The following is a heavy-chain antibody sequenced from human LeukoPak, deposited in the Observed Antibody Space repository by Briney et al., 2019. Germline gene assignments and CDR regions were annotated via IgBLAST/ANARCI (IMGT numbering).Heavy chain of an antibody. CDR2: ILHGGYT. V-gene: IGHV4-39*07. Sequence: PSETLSLTCTVSGGSISGGGYYWSWIRQPPGKGLEWIGEILHGGYTNYNPSLKSRVTISIDTSKNQLSLNLNSVTAADTAVYYCARAASSSRDHWGQGTLVIVSS. CDR1: GGSISGGGYY. CDR3: ARAASSSRDH. D-gene: IGHD2-2*01. J-gene: IGHJ4*02.